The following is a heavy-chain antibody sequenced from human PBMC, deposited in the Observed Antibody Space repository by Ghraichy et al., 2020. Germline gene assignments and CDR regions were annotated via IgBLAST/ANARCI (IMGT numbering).Heavy chain of an antibody. V-gene: IGHV3-48*02. J-gene: IGHJ4*02. CDR2: ISVGSSSTI. CDR1: GFTFSSYS. Sequence: GGSLRLSCAASGFTFSSYSINWVRQAPGKGLEWVSYISVGSSSTIYYADSVKGRFTISRDNAKNSLYLQMNSLRDEDTAVYYCARDSGSSWYYFDYWGQGTLVTVSS. D-gene: IGHD6-13*01. CDR3: ARDSGSSWYYFDY.